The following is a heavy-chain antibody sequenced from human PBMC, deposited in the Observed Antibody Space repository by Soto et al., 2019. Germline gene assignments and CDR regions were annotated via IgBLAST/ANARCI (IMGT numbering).Heavy chain of an antibody. V-gene: IGHV3-23*01. J-gene: IGHJ4*02. Sequence: PGGSLRLSCAASGFTFRNYAMNWVRQAPGKGLEWVSAISNSGGSTYYTDSVEGRFTISRDNSENTLYLQMNSLRAEDTAVYYCAKPVATTTWGHWDYWGPGTLVTVSS. D-gene: IGHD5-12*01. CDR1: GFTFRNYA. CDR3: AKPVATTTWGHWDY. CDR2: ISNSGGST.